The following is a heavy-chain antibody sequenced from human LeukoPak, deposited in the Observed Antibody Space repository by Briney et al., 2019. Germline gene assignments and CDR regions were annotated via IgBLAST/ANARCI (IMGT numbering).Heavy chain of an antibody. D-gene: IGHD4-23*01. V-gene: IGHV4-39*01. CDR2: IYYSGST. J-gene: IGHJ3*02. Sequence: PSETLSLTCTVSGGSISSSSYYWGWIRQPPGKGLEWIGSIYYSGSTYYNPSLKSRVTISVDTSKNQFSLNLSSVTAADTAVYFCARAGTRAGGAFDIWGQGTMVTVSS. CDR3: ARAGTRAGGAFDI. CDR1: GGSISSSSYY.